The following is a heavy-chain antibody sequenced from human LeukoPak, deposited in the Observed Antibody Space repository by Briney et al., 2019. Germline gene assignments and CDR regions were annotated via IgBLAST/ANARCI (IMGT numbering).Heavy chain of an antibody. Sequence: SETLSLTCTVSGVSISSGNYYWTWIRQPAGKGLEWIGHIYSGGSTNFRPSLKSRVTISVDTSKTQLFLKLTSVTAADTAVYYCGRGKYCGDTRCHGYYYMDVWGKGTTVTVSS. J-gene: IGHJ6*03. CDR1: GVSISSGNYY. D-gene: IGHD2-2*01. CDR3: GRGKYCGDTRCHGYYYMDV. V-gene: IGHV4-61*09. CDR2: IYSGGST.